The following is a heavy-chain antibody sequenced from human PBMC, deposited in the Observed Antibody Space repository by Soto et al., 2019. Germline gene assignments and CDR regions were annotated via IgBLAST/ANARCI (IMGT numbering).Heavy chain of an antibody. CDR1: GFTFSDYY. J-gene: IGHJ4*02. CDR3: AREGPPYPREIAAAYTIAY. Sequence: PGGSLRLSCAASGFTFSDYYMSWIRQAPGKGLEWVSYISSSGSTIYYADSVKGRFTISRDNAKNSLYPQMNSLRAEDTAVYYCAREGPPYPREIAAAYTIAYWGQGTLVTVPS. CDR2: ISSSGSTI. V-gene: IGHV3-11*01. D-gene: IGHD6-13*01.